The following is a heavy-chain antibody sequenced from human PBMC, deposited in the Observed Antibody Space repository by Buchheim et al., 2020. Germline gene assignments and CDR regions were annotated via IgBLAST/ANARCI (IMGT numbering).Heavy chain of an antibody. Sequence: EVQLVESGGGLVQPGGSLRLSCAASGFTFSSYEMNWVRQAPGKGLEWVSYISSSGSTIYYADSVKGRFTIPRDNAKNSLYLQMNSLRAEDTAVYYCARFIAVAGHYYYGMDVWGQGTT. V-gene: IGHV3-48*03. CDR1: GFTFSSYE. J-gene: IGHJ6*02. CDR3: ARFIAVAGHYYYGMDV. CDR2: ISSSGSTI. D-gene: IGHD6-19*01.